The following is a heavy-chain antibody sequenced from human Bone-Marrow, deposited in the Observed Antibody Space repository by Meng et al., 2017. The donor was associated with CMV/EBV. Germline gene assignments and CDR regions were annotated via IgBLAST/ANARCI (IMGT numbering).Heavy chain of an antibody. CDR2: ITSSGRRI. CDR3: ARNWDDVSMVRGVIVTRGMDA. Sequence: GESLKISCAASGFTFSSYEMNWVRQAPGKGLEWLSYITSSGRRIYYADSVKGRFTISRDNAKNSVYLQMNNLGADDTAVYYCARNWDDVSMVRGVIVTRGMDACGQGTTVTASS. CDR1: GFTFSSYE. D-gene: IGHD3-10*01. J-gene: IGHJ6*02. V-gene: IGHV3-48*03.